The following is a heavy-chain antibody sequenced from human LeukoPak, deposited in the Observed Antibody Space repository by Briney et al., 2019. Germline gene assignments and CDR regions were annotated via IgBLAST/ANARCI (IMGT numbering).Heavy chain of an antibody. J-gene: IGHJ4*02. V-gene: IGHV3-9*03. CDR2: ISWNSGRI. CDR3: AKGGTTVVRGDYFDY. D-gene: IGHD4-23*01. Sequence: GGSLRLSCAASGFTFDDYAMHWVRQAPGKGPEWVSGISWNSGRIDYADSVKGRFTISRDNAKNSLYRQMNSLRAEDMALYYCAKGGTTVVRGDYFDYWGQGTLVTVSS. CDR1: GFTFDDYA.